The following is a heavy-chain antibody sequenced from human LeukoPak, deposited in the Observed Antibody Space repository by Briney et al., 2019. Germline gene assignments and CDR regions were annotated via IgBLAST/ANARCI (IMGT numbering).Heavy chain of an antibody. Sequence: ASVKVSCKASGYTFTSYGISWVRQAPGQGLEWMGWISAYNGNTNYAQKLQGRVTMTKDTSTSTAYMELRSLRSDDTAVYYCARDRGSIDSNPTDYWGQGTLVTVSS. D-gene: IGHD1-14*01. J-gene: IGHJ4*02. V-gene: IGHV1-18*01. CDR3: ARDRGSIDSNPTDY. CDR2: ISAYNGNT. CDR1: GYTFTSYG.